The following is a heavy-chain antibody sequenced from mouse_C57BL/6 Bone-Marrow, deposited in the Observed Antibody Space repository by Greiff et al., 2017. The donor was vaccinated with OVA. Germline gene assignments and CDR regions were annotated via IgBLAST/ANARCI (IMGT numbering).Heavy chain of an antibody. V-gene: IGHV5-4*01. Sequence: EVKLVESGGGLVKPGGSLKLSCAASGFTFSSYAMSWVRQTPEKRLEWVATISAGGSYTYYPDNVKGRFTISRDNAKNNLYLQMSHLKSEDTAMYYCAREGLWLRRRMFAYWGQGTLVTVSA. D-gene: IGHD2-2*01. J-gene: IGHJ3*01. CDR3: AREGLWLRRRMFAY. CDR2: ISAGGSYT. CDR1: GFTFSSYA.